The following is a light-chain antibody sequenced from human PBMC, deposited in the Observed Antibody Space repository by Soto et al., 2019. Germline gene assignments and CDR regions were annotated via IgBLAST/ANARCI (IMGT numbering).Light chain of an antibody. V-gene: IGLV1-47*02. J-gene: IGLJ3*02. CDR2: NNN. CDR3: AAWDDSLSVV. Sequence: LTQPPSASGTPGQRVIISCSGSSSNIGRNYLYWYQQLPGTAPKLLIYNNNQRPSEVPDRFSGSKSGTSASLAISGLRSEDEADYYCAAWDDSLSVVFGGGTKVTVL. CDR1: SSNIGRNY.